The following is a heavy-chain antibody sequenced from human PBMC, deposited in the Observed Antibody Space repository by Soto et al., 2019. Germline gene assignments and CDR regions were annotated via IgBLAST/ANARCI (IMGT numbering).Heavy chain of an antibody. V-gene: IGHV4-34*01. CDR3: ARGKRGSSWYRGEEKYYYYGMDV. D-gene: IGHD6-13*01. Sequence: PSETLSPPRTGYGESFNGYYWSWIRQPPGKGLGWIGGTHHSGSTNYPPSLKSRVTFSIDTFKRQFSLKVRSVTAADTAVYYCARGKRGSSWYRGEEKYYYYGMDVWGKGTRVTVSS. CDR2: THHSGST. CDR1: GESFNGYY. J-gene: IGHJ6*04.